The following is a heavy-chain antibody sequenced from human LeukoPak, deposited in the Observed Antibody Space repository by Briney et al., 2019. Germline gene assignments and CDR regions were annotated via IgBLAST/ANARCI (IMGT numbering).Heavy chain of an antibody. Sequence: ASVKVSCKASGYTLTELSMHWVRQAPGKGLEWMGGFDPEDGETIYAQKFQGRVTMTEDTSTDTAYMELSSLRSEDTAVYYCATARPPRYYYDSSGYYAFDIWGQGTMVTVSS. CDR3: ATARPPRYYYDSSGYYAFDI. V-gene: IGHV1-24*01. D-gene: IGHD3-22*01. CDR1: GYTLTELS. CDR2: FDPEDGET. J-gene: IGHJ3*02.